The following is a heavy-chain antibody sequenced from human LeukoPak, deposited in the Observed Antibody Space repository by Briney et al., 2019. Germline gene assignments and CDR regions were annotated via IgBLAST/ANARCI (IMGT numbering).Heavy chain of an antibody. J-gene: IGHJ4*02. Sequence: GRSLRLSCAASGFTFDDYAMHWVRQAPGKGLEWVSAISGSGGSTYYADSVKGRFTISRDNSKNTLYLQMNSLRAEDTAVYYCAKGRGWELLSPFDYWGQGTLVTVSS. CDR3: AKGRGWELLSPFDY. D-gene: IGHD1-26*01. CDR2: ISGSGGST. CDR1: GFTFDDYA. V-gene: IGHV3-23*01.